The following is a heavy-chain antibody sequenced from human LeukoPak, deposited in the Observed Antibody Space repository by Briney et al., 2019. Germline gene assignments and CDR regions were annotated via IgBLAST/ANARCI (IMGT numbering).Heavy chain of an antibody. J-gene: IGHJ6*03. D-gene: IGHD3-3*01. CDR2: IYTSGST. V-gene: IGHV4-4*07. CDR1: GGSISSYY. CDR3: ARGGLEWLSIRPHMDV. Sequence: SETLSLTCTVSGGSISSYYWSWIRQPAGKGLEWIGRIYTSGSTNYNPSLKSRVTMSVDTSKNQFSLKLSSVTAADTAVYYCARGGLEWLSIRPHMDVWGKGTTVTVSS.